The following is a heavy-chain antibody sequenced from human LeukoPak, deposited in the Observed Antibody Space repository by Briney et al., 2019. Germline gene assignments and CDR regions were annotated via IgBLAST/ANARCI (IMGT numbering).Heavy chain of an antibody. CDR2: FYHSKST. D-gene: IGHD6-13*01. Sequence: SETLSLTCTVSGYSISSDYYWGWIRQPPGKGLEWIGSFYHSKSTNYNPSLKSRVTISVDTSKNQFSLKLSSVTAADTAVYYCARGLLAAAGYWGQGTLVTVSS. CDR1: GYSISSDYY. J-gene: IGHJ4*02. V-gene: IGHV4-38-2*02. CDR3: ARGLLAAAGY.